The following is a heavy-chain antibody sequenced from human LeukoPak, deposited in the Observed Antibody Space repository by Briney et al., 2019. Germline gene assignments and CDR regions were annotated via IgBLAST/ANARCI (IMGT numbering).Heavy chain of an antibody. V-gene: IGHV4-59*08. J-gene: IGHJ5*02. D-gene: IGHD1-14*01. CDR1: GGSISSYY. CDR3: AKGSGINHYHWIDP. CDR2: IYYSGSI. Sequence: SETLSLTCTVSGGSISSYYWSWIRQRPGKGLEWIGYIYYSGSINYNPSLKSRVTISVDTSKNQFSLKLRSVTAADTAVYYCAKGSGINHYHWIDPWGQGTLVTVSS.